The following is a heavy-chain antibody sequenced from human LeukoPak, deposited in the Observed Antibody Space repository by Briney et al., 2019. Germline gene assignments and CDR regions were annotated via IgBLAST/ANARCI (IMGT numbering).Heavy chain of an antibody. CDR2: IYSSGSA. J-gene: IGHJ4*01. D-gene: IGHD3-22*01. CDR1: GASINNNF. V-gene: IGHV4-59*08. CDR3: ARHRDYYDS. Sequence: SETLSLTCTVSGASINNNFWTWIRQPPGKGQEWIGYIYSSGSANYNPSLKSRVIISGDTSKNQISLNLTSVTAADTALYFCARHRDYYDSWGHGTLVTVSS.